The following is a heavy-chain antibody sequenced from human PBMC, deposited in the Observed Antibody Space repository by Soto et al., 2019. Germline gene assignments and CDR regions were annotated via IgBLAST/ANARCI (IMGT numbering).Heavy chain of an antibody. CDR2: INWDGGSI. V-gene: IGHV3-43*01. CDR1: GFTFRDYT. D-gene: IGHD6-19*01. Sequence: EVQLVESGGVVAQPGGSLRLSCAPSGFTFRDYTMHWVRQAPGRGLEWVYLINWDGGSISYADSVRGRFTISRDNSKYSLYLQMNSLRTEDYALYFCAKAIRPSGWYSLDVWGQGTTVTVSS. CDR3: AKAIRPSGWYSLDV. J-gene: IGHJ6*02.